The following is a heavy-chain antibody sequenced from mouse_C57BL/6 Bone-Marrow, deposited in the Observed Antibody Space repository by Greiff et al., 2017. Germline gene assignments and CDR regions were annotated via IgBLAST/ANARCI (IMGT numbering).Heavy chain of an antibody. CDR2: IWRGGST. D-gene: IGHD2-4*01. CDR3: AKKDDYDGAMDY. J-gene: IGHJ4*01. Sequence: QVQLQQSGPGLVQPSPSLSITCTASGFSLTSYGVHWVRQSPGKGLEWLGVIWRGGSTDYNAAFMSRLSITKDNSKSQVFFKMNSLQADDTAIYYCAKKDDYDGAMDYWGQGTSVTVSS. CDR1: GFSLTSYG. V-gene: IGHV2-5*01.